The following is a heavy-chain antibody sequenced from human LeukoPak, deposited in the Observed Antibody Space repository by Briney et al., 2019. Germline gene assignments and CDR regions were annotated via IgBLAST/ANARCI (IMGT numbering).Heavy chain of an antibody. V-gene: IGHV4-30-2*01. CDR3: ARRVSGLYWYFDL. CDR1: GGSISSGGYS. J-gene: IGHJ2*01. D-gene: IGHD1-26*01. Sequence: SETLSLTCDVSGGSISSGGYSWSWIRQPPGKGLEWIGYIYHSGSTYYNPSLKSRVTISVDRSKNQFSLKLSSVTAADTAVYYCARRVSGLYWYFDLWGRGTLVTVSS. CDR2: IYHSGST.